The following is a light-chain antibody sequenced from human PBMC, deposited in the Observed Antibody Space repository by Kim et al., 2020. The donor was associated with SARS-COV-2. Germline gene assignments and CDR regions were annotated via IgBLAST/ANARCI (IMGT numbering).Light chain of an antibody. CDR3: QQYDSYSRGT. CDR2: DAS. J-gene: IGKJ2*01. V-gene: IGKV1-5*01. Sequence: SVGDRVTLPCRASQRISDYLAWYQHKPGKAPKLLIYDASILESGVPSRFSGSGSGTEFTLTISSLQPDDFAIYYCQQYDSYSRGTFGQGTKLEI. CDR1: QRISDY.